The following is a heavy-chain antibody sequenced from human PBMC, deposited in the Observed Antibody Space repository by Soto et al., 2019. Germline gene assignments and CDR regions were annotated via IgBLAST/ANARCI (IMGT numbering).Heavy chain of an antibody. V-gene: IGHV3-30*18. Sequence: GGSLRLSCAASGFTFSSYGMHWVRQAPGKGLEWVAVISYDGSNKYYADSVKGRFTISRDNSKNTLYLQMNSLRAEDTAVYYFAKDRGLMITFGSNWFDPGGQGSLVTVSS. CDR2: ISYDGSNK. CDR1: GFTFSSYG. CDR3: AKDRGLMITFGSNWFDP. J-gene: IGHJ5*01. D-gene: IGHD3-16*01.